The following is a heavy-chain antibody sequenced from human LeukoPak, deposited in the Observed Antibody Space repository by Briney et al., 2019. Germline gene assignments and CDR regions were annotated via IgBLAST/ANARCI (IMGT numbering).Heavy chain of an antibody. D-gene: IGHD1-26*01. J-gene: IGHJ4*02. CDR1: GFTFSSYW. CDR3: VAEELDFDC. V-gene: IGHV3-74*01. Sequence: PGGSLRLSCAASGFTFSSYWMHWVRQAPGKGLVWVAGIHGDGTIIYYAGSVKGRFTISRDNAKNTLYLQMNSLRAEDTAVYYCVAEELDFDCWGQGVLVTVSS. CDR2: IHGDGTII.